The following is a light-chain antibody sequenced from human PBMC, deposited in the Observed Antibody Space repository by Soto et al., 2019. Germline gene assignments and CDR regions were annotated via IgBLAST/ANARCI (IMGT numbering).Light chain of an antibody. CDR2: AAS. CDR3: QQSYSTPPT. Sequence: DIQMTQSPSSLSASVGDRVTITCRASQSISSYLNWYQQKPGKAPKLLIYAASSLQSGVPSRFGGSGSGTDFTLTISRLLPEDFATYYCQQSYSTPPTCGQGTKVEIK. J-gene: IGKJ1*01. V-gene: IGKV1-39*01. CDR1: QSISSY.